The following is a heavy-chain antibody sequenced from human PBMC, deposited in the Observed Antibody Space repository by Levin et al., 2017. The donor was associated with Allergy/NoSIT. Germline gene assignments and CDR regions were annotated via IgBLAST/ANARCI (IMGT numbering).Heavy chain of an antibody. J-gene: IGHJ6*02. D-gene: IGHD2-8*01. CDR2: ISYDGSNK. Sequence: GESLKISCAASGFTFSSYGMHWVRQAPGKGLEWVAVISYDGSNKYYADSVKGRFTISRDNSKNTLYLQMNSLRAEDTAVYYCAKDRGLYCTNGVCSFMDVWGQGTTVTVSS. CDR3: AKDRGLYCTNGVCSFMDV. V-gene: IGHV3-30*18. CDR1: GFTFSSYG.